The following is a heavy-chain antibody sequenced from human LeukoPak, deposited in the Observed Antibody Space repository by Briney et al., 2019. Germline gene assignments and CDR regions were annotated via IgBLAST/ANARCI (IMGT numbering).Heavy chain of an antibody. D-gene: IGHD4-23*01. Sequence: GRSLRLSCAASGFTFSSYAMHWVRQAPGRGLEWVAVISYDGSNKYYADSVKGRFTISRDNSKNTLYLQMNSLRAEDTAVYYCARDYGGSSPFDYWGQGTLVTVSS. CDR2: ISYDGSNK. V-gene: IGHV3-30*04. J-gene: IGHJ4*02. CDR1: GFTFSSYA. CDR3: ARDYGGSSPFDY.